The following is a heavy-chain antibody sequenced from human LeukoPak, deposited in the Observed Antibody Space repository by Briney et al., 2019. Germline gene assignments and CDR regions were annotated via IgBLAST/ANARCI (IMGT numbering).Heavy chain of an antibody. V-gene: IGHV3-30*18. CDR1: GFTFSSYG. D-gene: IGHD5-18*01. J-gene: IGHJ4*02. CDR2: ISYDGSNK. Sequence: GGSLRLSWAAAGFTFSSYGMHWVSQAAGKGLEWVAVISYDGSNKYYADSVKGRFTISRDNSKNTLYLQMNSLRAEDTAVYYCAKPFPMQLWSFDYWGQGTLVTVSS. CDR3: AKPFPMQLWSFDY.